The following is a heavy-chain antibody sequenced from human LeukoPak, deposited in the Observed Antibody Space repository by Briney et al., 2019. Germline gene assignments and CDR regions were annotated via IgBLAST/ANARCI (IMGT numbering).Heavy chain of an antibody. D-gene: IGHD5-18*01. Sequence: SVKVSCKASGYTFTSYGISWVRQAPGQGLEWMGGIIPIFGTANYAQKFQGRVTITADESTSTAYMELSSLRSEDTAVYYCARVGDTAMVTFDYWGQGTLVTVSS. V-gene: IGHV1-69*13. CDR2: IIPIFGTA. J-gene: IGHJ4*02. CDR3: ARVGDTAMVTFDY. CDR1: GYTFTSYG.